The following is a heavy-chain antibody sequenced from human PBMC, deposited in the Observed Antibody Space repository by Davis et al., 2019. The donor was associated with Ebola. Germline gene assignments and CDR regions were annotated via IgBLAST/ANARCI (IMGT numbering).Heavy chain of an antibody. J-gene: IGHJ6*03. CDR1: GFSLSTSGVG. CDR2: IYWDDDK. V-gene: IGHV2-5*02. Sequence: SGPTLVKPTQTLTLTCTFSGFSLSTSGVGVGWIRQPPGKALEWLALIYWDDDKRYSPSLKSRLTITKDTSKSQVVLTMTNMEPVDTATYYCARIPTIFRAALYYYMDVWGKGTTVTVSS. D-gene: IGHD3-3*01. CDR3: ARIPTIFRAALYYYMDV.